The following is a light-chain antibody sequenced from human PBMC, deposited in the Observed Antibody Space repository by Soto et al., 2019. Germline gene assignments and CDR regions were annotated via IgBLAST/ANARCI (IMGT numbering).Light chain of an antibody. CDR3: CSYAGDKTYV. Sequence: QSALTQPASVSGSPGQSITTSCTVTGSDVRTYNLVSWYQQHPGKVPKLIIYEASKRPSGVSNRFSGSQPGNTASLTVSGLQAEDEADYYCCSYAGDKTYVFGSGTKVTV. J-gene: IGLJ1*01. CDR2: EAS. CDR1: GSDVRTYNL. V-gene: IGLV2-23*01.